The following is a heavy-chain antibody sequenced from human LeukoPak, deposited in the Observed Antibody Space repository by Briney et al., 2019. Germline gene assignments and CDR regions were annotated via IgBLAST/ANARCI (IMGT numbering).Heavy chain of an antibody. Sequence: TGGSLRLPCAASGFLFHNYGLTWVRQAPGKGLEWVAAISNDGGGTNYTDFVKGRFTISRDNSKNTLLLQMDSLRAEDTAQYYCAKGSSGYFVDLWGQGTLVTVSS. V-gene: IGHV3-23*01. CDR1: GFLFHNYG. CDR2: ISNDGGGT. D-gene: IGHD3-22*01. CDR3: AKGSSGYFVDL. J-gene: IGHJ5*02.